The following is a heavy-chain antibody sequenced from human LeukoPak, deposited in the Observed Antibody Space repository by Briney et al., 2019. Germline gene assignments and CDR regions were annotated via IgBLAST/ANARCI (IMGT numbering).Heavy chain of an antibody. CDR2: ISGSGGST. J-gene: IGHJ4*02. V-gene: IGHV3-23*01. D-gene: IGHD6-6*01. Sequence: GGSLRLSCAASGFTFSSYAMSWVRQAPGKGLEWVSAISGSGGSTYYADSVKGRFTISRDNSKNTLYLQMNSLRAEDTLVYYCPKDRAARLRQNSGQGTLVTVSS. CDR3: PKDRAARLRQN. CDR1: GFTFSSYA.